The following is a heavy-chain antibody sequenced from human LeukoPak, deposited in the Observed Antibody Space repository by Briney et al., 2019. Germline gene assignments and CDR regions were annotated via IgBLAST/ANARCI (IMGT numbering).Heavy chain of an antibody. CDR1: GDSVSINSAA. D-gene: IGHD1-26*01. CDR3: ARAQAYSGRIFDY. Sequence: SQTLSLTFAISGDSVSINSAAWNWIRQSPSRDLEWLGRTYFRSKWYNEYAGSVKSRITINSDTSKNQFSLQLNSVTPEDTAVYYCARAQAYSGRIFDYWGQGTLVTVSS. V-gene: IGHV6-1*01. J-gene: IGHJ4*02. CDR2: TYFRSKWYN.